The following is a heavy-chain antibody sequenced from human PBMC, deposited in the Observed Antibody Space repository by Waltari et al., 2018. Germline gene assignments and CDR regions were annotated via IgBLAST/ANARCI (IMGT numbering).Heavy chain of an antibody. V-gene: IGHV3-23*01. CDR2: IGGEGHVT. D-gene: IGHD2-8*01. CDR1: GFTFSSFS. Sequence: EVQLLESGGGLVQPGGSLRLSCAASGFTFSSFSMTWVRQAPGKGLEWVSTIGGEGHVTFYADSVKGRFTTSRDNSRSTVYLQMNSLRADDTAVYYCAKMGLMVYARPDVWGQGTLVTVSS. CDR3: AKMGLMVYARPDV. J-gene: IGHJ4*02.